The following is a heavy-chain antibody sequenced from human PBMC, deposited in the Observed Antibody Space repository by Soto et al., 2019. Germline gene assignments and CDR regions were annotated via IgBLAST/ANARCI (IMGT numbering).Heavy chain of an antibody. CDR2: INPKSGGT. D-gene: IGHD2-8*01. CDR1: GYSFTDYH. CDR3: ARGDSTDCSNGVCSFFYNHDMDV. Sequence: ASVKVSCKASGYSFTDYHIHWVRQAPGQGLEWLGRINPKSGGTSTAQKFQGWVTMTTDTSVSTASMELTRLTSDDTAIYYCARGDSTDCSNGVCSFFYNHDMDVWG. V-gene: IGHV1-2*04. J-gene: IGHJ6*02.